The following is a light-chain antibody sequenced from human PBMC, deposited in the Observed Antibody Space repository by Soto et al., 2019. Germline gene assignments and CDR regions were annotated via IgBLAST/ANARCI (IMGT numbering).Light chain of an antibody. CDR3: QTWGTGIEV. CDR1: SGHSSYA. V-gene: IGLV4-69*02. CDR2: VNSDGSY. J-gene: IGLJ3*02. Sequence: QLVLTQAPSASASLGASVNLTCTLSSGHSSYAIAWHQQQPQKGPRFLMKVNSDGSYTKGDVIPDRFSGSHSKGDVIPDRFSGSSSGAERYLTVSSIQSDDEADYYCQTWGTGIEVFGGGTKLTVL.